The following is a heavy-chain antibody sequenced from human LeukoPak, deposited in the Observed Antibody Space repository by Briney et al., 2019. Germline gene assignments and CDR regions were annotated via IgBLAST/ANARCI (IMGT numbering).Heavy chain of an antibody. Sequence: GGSLRLSCAASGFTFSSYWMSWVRQAPGKGLEWVANIKQDGSEKYYVDSVKGRFAISRDDSKNTLYLQINSLGAEDTAIYYCVSVVIYFDYWGQGTLVTVSS. CDR2: IKQDGSEK. D-gene: IGHD2-15*01. J-gene: IGHJ4*02. CDR3: VSVVIYFDY. CDR1: GFTFSSYW. V-gene: IGHV3-7*03.